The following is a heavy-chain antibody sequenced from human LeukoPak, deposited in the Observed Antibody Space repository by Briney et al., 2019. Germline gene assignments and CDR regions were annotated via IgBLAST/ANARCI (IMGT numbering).Heavy chain of an antibody. D-gene: IGHD1/OR15-1a*01. CDR2: IYTSGST. J-gene: IGHJ3*02. Sequence: SQTLSLTCTVSGGSISSGSYYWSWIRQPAGKGLEWIGRIYTSGSTNYNPSLKSRVTISVDTSKNQFSLNLTSVTAADTAVYYCSRRTADDAFDMWGQGTMVTVSS. CDR3: SRRTADDAFDM. CDR1: GGSISSGSYY. V-gene: IGHV4-61*02.